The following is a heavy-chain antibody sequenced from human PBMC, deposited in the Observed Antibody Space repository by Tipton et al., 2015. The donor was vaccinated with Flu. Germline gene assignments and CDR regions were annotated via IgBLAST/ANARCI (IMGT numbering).Heavy chain of an antibody. Sequence: QLVQSGAEVKKPGASLKGSCKASGYPFTSYYMHWVRQAPGQGLEWVGFINPDGGTTGYTQIFQGRVTMTRDTSTGTVFLDLSSLRSEDTAVYYCARERYYDTSANDAFDFWGPGTMVTVSS. CDR1: GYPFTSYY. D-gene: IGHD3-22*01. J-gene: IGHJ3*01. CDR2: INPDGGTT. V-gene: IGHV1-46*01. CDR3: ARERYYDTSANDAFDF.